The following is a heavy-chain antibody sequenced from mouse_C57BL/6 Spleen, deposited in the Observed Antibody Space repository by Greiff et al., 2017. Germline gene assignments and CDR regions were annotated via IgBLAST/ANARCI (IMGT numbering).Heavy chain of an antibody. CDR3: TREGLAWFAY. D-gene: IGHD3-3*01. Sequence: EVKLVESGEGLVKPGGSLKLSCAASGFTFSSYAMSWVRQTPEKRLEWVAYISSGGDYIYYADTVKGRFTISRDNARNTLYLQMSSLKSEDTAMYYCTREGLAWFAYWGQGTLVTVSA. CDR1: GFTFSSYA. J-gene: IGHJ3*01. CDR2: ISSGGDYI. V-gene: IGHV5-9-1*02.